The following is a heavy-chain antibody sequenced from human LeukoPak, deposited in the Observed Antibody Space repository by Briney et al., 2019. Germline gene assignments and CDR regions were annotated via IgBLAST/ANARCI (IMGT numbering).Heavy chain of an antibody. D-gene: IGHD3-22*01. Sequence: SETLSLTCTVSGGSISSYYWSWVRQPPGMGLEWIGYIYYIGSTNYNPSLKSRVTISVDTSKNQFSLKLSSVTAADTAVYYCARLPYYYDSSGSDYWGQGTLVTVSS. V-gene: IGHV4-59*08. CDR2: IYYIGST. CDR3: ARLPYYYDSSGSDY. CDR1: GGSISSYY. J-gene: IGHJ4*02.